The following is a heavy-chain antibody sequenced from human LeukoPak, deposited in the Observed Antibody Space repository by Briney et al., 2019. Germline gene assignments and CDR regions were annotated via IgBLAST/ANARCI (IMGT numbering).Heavy chain of an antibody. J-gene: IGHJ4*02. CDR2: IYNSGST. D-gene: IGHD2-2*01. Sequence: PSETLSLTCTVSGDSISSYYWSWIRQPPGKGLEWIGYIYNSGSTNYNPSLKSRVTISIDTSKNQFSLKLSSVTAADTAIYYCARHPVVPAVFGFWGQGTLVTVSS. V-gene: IGHV4-59*08. CDR3: ARHPVVPAVFGF. CDR1: GDSISSYY.